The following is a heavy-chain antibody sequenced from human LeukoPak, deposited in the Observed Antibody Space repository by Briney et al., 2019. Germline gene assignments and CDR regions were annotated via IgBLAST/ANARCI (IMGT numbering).Heavy chain of an antibody. CDR2: INHSGAT. J-gene: IGHJ4*02. CDR1: GGSFSGYS. CDR3: ARGRGGNYAGSLDS. D-gene: IGHD4-23*01. V-gene: IGHV4-34*01. Sequence: SETLSLTCAVYGGSFSGYSWSWVRQPPGEGLEGLGEINHSGATNYNPSLKSRVTISVDTSKNQFSLKLKSVTAADTAVYYCARGRGGNYAGSLDSWGQGTLVTVSS.